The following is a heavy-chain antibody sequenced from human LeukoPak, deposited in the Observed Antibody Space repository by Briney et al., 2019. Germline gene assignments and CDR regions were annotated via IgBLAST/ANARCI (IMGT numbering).Heavy chain of an antibody. CDR1: GGSFSSYY. CDR3: ARHSSSWYGNWFDP. J-gene: IGHJ5*02. V-gene: IGHV4-59*10. D-gene: IGHD6-13*01. Sequence: SETLSLTCAVYGGSFSSYYWSWIRQPAGKGLEWIGRIYTSGSTNYNPSLKSRVTMSVDTSKNQFSLKLSSVTAADTAVYYCARHSSSWYGNWFDPWGQGTLVTVSS. CDR2: IYTSGST.